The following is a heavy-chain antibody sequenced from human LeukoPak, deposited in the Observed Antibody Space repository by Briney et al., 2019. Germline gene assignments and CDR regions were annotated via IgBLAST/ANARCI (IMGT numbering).Heavy chain of an antibody. J-gene: IGHJ4*02. V-gene: IGHV5-51*01. D-gene: IGHD2-2*01. Sequence: GESLKISCKGSGYSFPGYWIGWVRQMPGKGLEWMGIIYPGDSDTRYSPSFQGQVTISADKSISTAYLQWSSLKASDTAMYYCARRLYCSSTSCYYFDYWGQGTLVTVSS. CDR2: IYPGDSDT. CDR1: GYSFPGYW. CDR3: ARRLYCSSTSCYYFDY.